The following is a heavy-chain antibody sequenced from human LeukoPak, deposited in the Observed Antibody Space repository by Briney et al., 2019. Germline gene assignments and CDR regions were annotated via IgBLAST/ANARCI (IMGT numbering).Heavy chain of an antibody. D-gene: IGHD2-21*02. CDR1: GFSVSSNY. CDR2: IYSSGST. CDR3: ARAVVVTAISN. Sequence: GGSRRLSCAASGFSVSSNYMNWVRQAPGKGLEWVSVIYSSGSTYYADSMKGRFTISRDNFKNTLYLQMDSLRAEDTAVYYCARAVVVTAISNWGRGTLVTVSS. V-gene: IGHV3-53*01. J-gene: IGHJ4*02.